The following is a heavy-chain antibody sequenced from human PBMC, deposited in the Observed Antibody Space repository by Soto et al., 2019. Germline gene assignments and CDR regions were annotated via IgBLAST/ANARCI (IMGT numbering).Heavy chain of an antibody. CDR3: ARQLGSPAAAAQDY. J-gene: IGHJ4*02. V-gene: IGHV3-23*01. CDR1: GFTFSSYA. CDR2: ISGSGGST. Sequence: GGSLRLSCAASGFTFSSYAMSCVRQAPGKGLEWVSAISGSGGSTYYADTVKGRFTISRDNSKNTLYLQMNSLRAEDTAVYYWARQLGSPAAAAQDYWGQGTLVTVSS. D-gene: IGHD6-13*01.